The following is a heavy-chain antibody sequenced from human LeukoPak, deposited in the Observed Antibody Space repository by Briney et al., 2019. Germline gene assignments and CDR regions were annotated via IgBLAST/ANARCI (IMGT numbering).Heavy chain of an antibody. J-gene: IGHJ4*02. CDR3: ARQGYTVSYYFLDY. CDR2: VYPTGST. D-gene: IGHD1-26*01. CDR1: VGSMRRYW. V-gene: IGHV4-4*07. Sequence: PSETLSLTCDVSVGSMRRYWWGGVRQPAGKGLEWIGRVYPTGSTRFNPSLKSRLTMSMDTSTNQFSMKLTSVTAADTAVYFCARQGYTVSYYFLDYWSQGALVTVSS.